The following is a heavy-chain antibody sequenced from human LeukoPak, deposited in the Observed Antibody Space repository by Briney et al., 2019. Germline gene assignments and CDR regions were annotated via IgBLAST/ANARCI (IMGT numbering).Heavy chain of an antibody. CDR2: IIPILGIA. CDR3: ARGALGYSSHYYYGMDV. Sequence: GASVEVSCKASGGTFSSYAISWVRQAPGQGLEWMGRIIPILGIANYAQKFQGRVTITADKSTSTAYMELSSLRSEDTAVYYCARGALGYSSHYYYGMDVWGQGTTVTVSS. J-gene: IGHJ6*02. CDR1: GGTFSSYA. V-gene: IGHV1-69*04. D-gene: IGHD5-18*01.